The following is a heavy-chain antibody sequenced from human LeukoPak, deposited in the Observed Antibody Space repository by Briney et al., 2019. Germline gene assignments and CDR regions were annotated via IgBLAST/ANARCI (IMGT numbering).Heavy chain of an antibody. V-gene: IGHV3-21*01. CDR1: GFTFSSFT. J-gene: IGHJ4*02. Sequence: PGGSLRLSCAASGFTFSSFTMNWVRQAPGKGLEWVSSISSTSTYIHYADSVKARFTISRDNSKVTLYLQMTSLRPEDTAIYYCVKDPSGNYFYFDYWGQGTLVTVSS. CDR3: VKDPSGNYFYFDY. D-gene: IGHD1-26*01. CDR2: ISSTSTYI.